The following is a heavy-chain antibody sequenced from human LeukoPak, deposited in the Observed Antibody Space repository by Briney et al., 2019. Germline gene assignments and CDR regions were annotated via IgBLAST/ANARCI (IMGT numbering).Heavy chain of an antibody. CDR1: GYTFTSYG. CDR3: ARDLAAAGPDDFDY. CDR2: ISAYNGNT. V-gene: IGHV1-18*01. Sequence: ASVNVSCKASGYTFTSYGISWVRQAPGQGLEWMGWISAYNGNTNYAQKLQGRVTMTTDTSTSTAYMELRSLRSDDTAVYYCARDLAAAGPDDFDYWGQGTLVTVSS. J-gene: IGHJ4*02. D-gene: IGHD6-13*01.